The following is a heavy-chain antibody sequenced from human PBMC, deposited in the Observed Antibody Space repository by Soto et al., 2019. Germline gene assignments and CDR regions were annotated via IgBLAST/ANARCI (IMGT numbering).Heavy chain of an antibody. D-gene: IGHD3-16*01. Sequence: EVQLLESGGRLVQPGGSLRLSCAASGFTFDKFAMSWVRHVPGKGLEWVSSLTASGSSTYYAGSVQGRFTISRDNSKYTLFLQMSSLRVEDAAVYYCARHQEDIIMRTFGGVNWLDPWGQGTLVTVSS. CDR3: ARHQEDIIMRTFGGVNWLDP. J-gene: IGHJ5*02. CDR1: GFTFDKFA. CDR2: LTASGSST. V-gene: IGHV3-23*01.